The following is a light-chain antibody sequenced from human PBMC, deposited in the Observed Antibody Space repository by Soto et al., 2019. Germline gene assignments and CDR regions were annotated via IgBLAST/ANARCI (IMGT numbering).Light chain of an antibody. J-gene: IGLJ1*01. CDR3: KSYAGSNTYV. CDR1: KNDIGVYDF. Sequence: QSALTQPPSASGSPGQSVTISCTGTKNDIGVYDFVSWYQHHPGKAPRLIIYEVIQRPSGVPDRFSGSKSGNTASLTVSGLQAAEEGYYFCKSYAGSNTYVFGSGTKLTVL. CDR2: EVI. V-gene: IGLV2-8*01.